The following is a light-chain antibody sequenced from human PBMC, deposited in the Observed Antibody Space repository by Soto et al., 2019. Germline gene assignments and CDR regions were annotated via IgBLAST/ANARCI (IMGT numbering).Light chain of an antibody. CDR2: DAS. CDR1: QSISSW. Sequence: DIQMTQSPSTLSASVGDRVTITCRASQSISSWLAWYQQKPGKAPKLLIYDASSLESVVPSRFSGSGSGTEFTLTVSSLQPDDFATYYCQQYNSYRTFGQGTKVDIK. J-gene: IGKJ1*01. CDR3: QQYNSYRT. V-gene: IGKV1-5*01.